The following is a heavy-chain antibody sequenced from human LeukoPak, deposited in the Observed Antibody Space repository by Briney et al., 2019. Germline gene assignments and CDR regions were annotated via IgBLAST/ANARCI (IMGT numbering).Heavy chain of an antibody. V-gene: IGHV1-2*02. D-gene: IGHD3-22*01. CDR1: GYTFTGYY. CDR3: ARGPPEYCSGGYYYSGRNWIDP. CDR2: INPNSGGT. J-gene: IGHJ5*02. Sequence: ASVKVSCKASGYTFTGYYMHWVRQAPGQGLEWMGWINPNSGGTNYAQKFQGRVTMTRDTSISTAYMALSRLKSDDTAVYYCARGPPEYCSGGYYYSGRNWIDPWGQGTLVTVSS.